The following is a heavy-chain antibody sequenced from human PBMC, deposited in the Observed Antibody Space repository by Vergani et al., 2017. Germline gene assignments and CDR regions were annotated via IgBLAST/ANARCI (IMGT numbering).Heavy chain of an antibody. Sequence: QVQLVESGGGVVQPGRSLRLSCAASGFTFSSYAMHWVRQAPGKGLEWVAVISYDGSNKYYADSVKGRFTISRDNSKKTLYLQMNSLRAEDTAVYYCARDLDVYDSSGSIDYWGQGTLVTVSS. CDR2: ISYDGSNK. CDR1: GFTFSSYA. V-gene: IGHV3-30-3*01. D-gene: IGHD3-22*01. J-gene: IGHJ4*02. CDR3: ARDLDVYDSSGSIDY.